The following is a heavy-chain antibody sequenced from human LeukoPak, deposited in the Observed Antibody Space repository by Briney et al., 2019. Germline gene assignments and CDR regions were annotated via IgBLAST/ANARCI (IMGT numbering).Heavy chain of an antibody. CDR1: GYTFTSYG. Sequence: ASVKVSCKASGYTFTSYGISWVRQAPGQGLEWMGWISAYNGNTNYAQKLQGRVTMTTDTSTSTAYMELRSLRSDDTAVYYCARTTVTTWSYYYYYMDVWGKGTTVTVSS. D-gene: IGHD4-11*01. CDR3: ARTTVTTWSYYYYYMDV. CDR2: ISAYNGNT. J-gene: IGHJ6*03. V-gene: IGHV1-18*01.